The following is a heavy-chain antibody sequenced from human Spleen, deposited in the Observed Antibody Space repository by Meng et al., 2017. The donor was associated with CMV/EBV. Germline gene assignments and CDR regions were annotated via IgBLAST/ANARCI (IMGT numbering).Heavy chain of an antibody. Sequence: ASVKVSCKTSGYTFTGYYIHWVRQAPGQGPEWMGWINPNIGGSIYAQKFQGRVTLTRDTSVSTAYMELNRLRSDDTAVYYCARAPGVEAPSDYWGQGTLVTVSS. V-gene: IGHV1-2*02. CDR2: INPNIGGS. CDR3: ARAPGVEAPSDY. D-gene: IGHD2-15*01. CDR1: GYTFTGYY. J-gene: IGHJ4*02.